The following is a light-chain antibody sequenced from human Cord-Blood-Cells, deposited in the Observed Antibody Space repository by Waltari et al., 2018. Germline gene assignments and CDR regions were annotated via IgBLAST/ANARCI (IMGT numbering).Light chain of an antibody. V-gene: IGKV3-15*01. CDR2: GAS. Sequence: EIVMTQSPATLSVSPGERATLSCRASQSVSSNLAWYQQKPAQSPRLPIYGASTRSTGIPARFSGSGSGKEFTHNISCLQCEDFAVYCNQQYNNGPRTFGQGTKVEIK. J-gene: IGKJ1*01. CDR3: QQYNNGPRT. CDR1: QSVSSN.